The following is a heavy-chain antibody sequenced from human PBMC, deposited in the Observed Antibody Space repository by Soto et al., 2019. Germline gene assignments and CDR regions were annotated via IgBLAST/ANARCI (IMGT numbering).Heavy chain of an antibody. V-gene: IGHV1-18*01. J-gene: IGHJ4*02. CDR3: ARDAREYCSSTSCYGNYFDY. Sequence: ASVKVSCKASGYTFTSYGISWVRQAPGQGLEWMGWISAYNGNTNYAQKLQGRVTMTTDTSTSTAYMELRSLRSDDTAVYYCARDAREYCSSTSCYGNYFDYWGQGTRVTVSS. CDR2: ISAYNGNT. D-gene: IGHD2-2*01. CDR1: GYTFTSYG.